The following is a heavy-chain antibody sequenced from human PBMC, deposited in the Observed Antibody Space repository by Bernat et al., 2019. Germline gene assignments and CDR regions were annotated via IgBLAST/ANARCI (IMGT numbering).Heavy chain of an antibody. CDR1: GGSISSSSHY. CDR3: ARHPLTGNRVWYFDL. CDR2: IRYGGST. J-gene: IGHJ2*01. V-gene: IGHV4-39*01. Sequence: QLQLQESGPGLVKPSETLSLTCTVSGGSISSSSHYWGWIRQPPGKGLEWIGSIRYGGSTFYNPSLKSRVTISVDTSKNQFSLNMSSVTAADTAVYYCARHPLTGNRVWYFDLWGRGTLVTVSS. D-gene: IGHD7-27*01.